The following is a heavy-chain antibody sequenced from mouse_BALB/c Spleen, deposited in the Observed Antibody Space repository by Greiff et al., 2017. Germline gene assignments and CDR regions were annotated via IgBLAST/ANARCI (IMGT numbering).Heavy chain of an antibody. CDR1: GFTFSDYG. D-gene: IGHD1-1*01. CDR3: ARKIRDYYGSSSYAMDY. V-gene: IGHV5-15*02. CDR2: ISNLAYSI. J-gene: IGHJ4*01. Sequence: DVMLVESGGGLVQPGGSRKLSCAASGFTFSDYGMAWVRQAPGKGPEWVAFISNLAYSIYYADTVTGRFTISRENAKNTLYLEMSSLRSEDTAMYYCARKIRDYYGSSSYAMDYWGQGTSVTVSS.